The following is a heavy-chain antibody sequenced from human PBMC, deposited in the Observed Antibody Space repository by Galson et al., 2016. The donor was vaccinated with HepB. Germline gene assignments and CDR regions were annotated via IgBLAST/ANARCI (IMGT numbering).Heavy chain of an antibody. J-gene: IGHJ4*02. D-gene: IGHD4-17*01. CDR3: ASRRGDFDY. CDR1: GFTFSNYG. V-gene: IGHV3-33*01. CDR2: TRSDGSTK. Sequence: SLRLSCEASGFTFSNYGLHWVRQAPGKGLEWLATTRSDGSTKNYAASVSGRFTISRDNPRNTLYLQMNSLRAEDTAVYYCASRRGDFDYWGQGTLVTVSS.